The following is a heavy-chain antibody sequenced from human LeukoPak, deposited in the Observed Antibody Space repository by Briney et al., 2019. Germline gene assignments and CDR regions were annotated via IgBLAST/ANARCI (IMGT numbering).Heavy chain of an antibody. D-gene: IGHD3-22*01. J-gene: IGHJ4*02. CDR2: ISDSDGT. CDR3: AKERPYDSSGFG. CDR1: GFTFSNYG. V-gene: IGHV3-23*01. Sequence: GGSLRLSCVASGFTFSNYGLSWVRQAPGKGLEWVSGISDSDGTYYADSVKGRFTISRDNSKNTLYLQMNSLRAEDTVVYYCAKERPYDSSGFGWGQGTLVTVSS.